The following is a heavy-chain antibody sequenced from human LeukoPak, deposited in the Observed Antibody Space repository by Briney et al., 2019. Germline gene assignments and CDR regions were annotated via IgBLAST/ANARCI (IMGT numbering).Heavy chain of an antibody. V-gene: IGHV1-69*04. CDR1: GGTFSSYA. Sequence: SVKVSCKASGGTFSSYAISWVRQAPGQGLEWMGRIIPILGIANYAQKFQGRVTMTRDTSSSTVYMELSSLRSEDTAVYYCARASPRGATDWFDPWGQGTLVTVSS. D-gene: IGHD5-12*01. CDR2: IIPILGIA. J-gene: IGHJ5*02. CDR3: ARASPRGATDWFDP.